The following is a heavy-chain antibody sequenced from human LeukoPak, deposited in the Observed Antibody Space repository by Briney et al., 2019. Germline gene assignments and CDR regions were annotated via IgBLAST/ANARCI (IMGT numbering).Heavy chain of an antibody. V-gene: IGHV3-21*01. CDR2: ISSSSSYI. J-gene: IGHJ4*02. CDR1: GFTFSSYS. Sequence: GGSLRLSCAASGFTFSSYSMNWVRQAPGKGLEWVSSISSSSSYIYYADSVKGRFTISRDNSKNTLYLQMNSLRAEDTAVYYCAKDPQGGGPHFDYWGQGTLVTVSS. D-gene: IGHD3-16*01. CDR3: AKDPQGGGPHFDY.